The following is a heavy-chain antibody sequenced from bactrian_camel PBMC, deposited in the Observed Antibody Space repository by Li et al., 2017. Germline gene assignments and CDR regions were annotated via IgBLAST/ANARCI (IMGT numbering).Heavy chain of an antibody. CDR1: GFTFSSYW. J-gene: IGHJ6*01. V-gene: IGHV3S6*01. Sequence: QLVESGGDLVQPGGSLTLSCAASGFTFSSYWMYWVRQAPGKGLEWVSSIYSDGSNTYYADSVVGRFTISRDNARNTVYLQMNSLKSEDTALYYCATRRAGGSWGTPFGYWGQGTQVTVS. D-gene: IGHD6*01. CDR2: IYSDGSNT. CDR3: ATRRAGGSWGTPFGY.